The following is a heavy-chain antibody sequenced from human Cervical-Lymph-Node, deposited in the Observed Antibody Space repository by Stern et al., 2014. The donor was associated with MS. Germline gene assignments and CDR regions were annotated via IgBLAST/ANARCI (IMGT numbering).Heavy chain of an antibody. D-gene: IGHD2-2*01. CDR3: ARTDKYCSSASCSGNWFDP. V-gene: IGHV1-69*01. CDR1: GGTFSSYG. J-gene: IGHJ5*02. CDR2: IIPIFGTA. Sequence: VQLLESGAEVKKPGSSVKVSCKASGGTFSSYGISWVRQAPGQGLEWMGGIIPIFGTANYAQKFQGRVTITADESTSTAYMELSSLRSEDTAVYYCARTDKYCSSASCSGNWFDPWGQGTLVTVSS.